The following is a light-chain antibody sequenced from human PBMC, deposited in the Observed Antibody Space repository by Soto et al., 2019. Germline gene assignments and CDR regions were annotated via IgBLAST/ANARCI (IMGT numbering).Light chain of an antibody. J-gene: IGLJ1*01. Sequence: QSVLTQPASVSGSPGQSITISCTGTSSDVGGYNYVSWYQQHPGKAPKLMIYEVSNRPSGVSNRFSGSKSGNTASLTISGLQAEDEADYYCSSYTSSSSGVFGTGTKVIVL. CDR3: SSYTSSSSGV. CDR1: SSDVGGYNY. V-gene: IGLV2-14*01. CDR2: EVS.